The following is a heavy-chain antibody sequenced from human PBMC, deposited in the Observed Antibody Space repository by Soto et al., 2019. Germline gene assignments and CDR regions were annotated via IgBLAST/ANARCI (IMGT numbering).Heavy chain of an antibody. D-gene: IGHD3-10*01. J-gene: IGHJ6*02. CDR1: GGSINSGDYY. V-gene: IGHV4-30-4*01. Sequence: SETLSLTCTVSGGSINSGDYYRTWVRQPPGKGLEWIGNIFHSGITYYTPSLQSRVTISLDTSKNHFSLKLSSVTPADTAVYYCARDRYYGSGTYYNFYSGMDVWGQGTTVAVSS. CDR2: IFHSGIT. CDR3: ARDRYYGSGTYYNFYSGMDV.